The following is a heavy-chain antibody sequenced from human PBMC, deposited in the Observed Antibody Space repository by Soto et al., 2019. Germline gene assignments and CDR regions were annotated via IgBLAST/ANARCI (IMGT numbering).Heavy chain of an antibody. CDR3: ASDRGGWAILYYFDY. V-gene: IGHV3-23*01. D-gene: IGHD6-19*01. CDR1: GFPLTSHG. J-gene: IGHJ4*02. Sequence: GVLRLSCVASGFPLTSHGMHWVRQAPGKGLEWVSAISGSGGNTYYADSVKGRFTISRDNSKNTLYLQMNSLRAEDMAVYYCASDRGGWAILYYFDYWGQGTLVTVSS. CDR2: ISGSGGNT.